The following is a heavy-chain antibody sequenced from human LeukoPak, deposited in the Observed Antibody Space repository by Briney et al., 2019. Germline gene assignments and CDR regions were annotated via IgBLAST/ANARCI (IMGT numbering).Heavy chain of an antibody. CDR1: GFTFSNAW. J-gene: IGHJ4*02. CDR3: TTDLYYDSSGSY. D-gene: IGHD3-22*01. Sequence: GGSLRLSCAASGFTFSNAWMSWVRQAPGKGLEWVGRIKSKTDGGTTDYAAPVKGRFTISRDDSKNTLNLQMNSLKTEDTAVYYCTTDLYYDSSGSYWGQGTLVTVSS. V-gene: IGHV3-15*01. CDR2: IKSKTDGGTT.